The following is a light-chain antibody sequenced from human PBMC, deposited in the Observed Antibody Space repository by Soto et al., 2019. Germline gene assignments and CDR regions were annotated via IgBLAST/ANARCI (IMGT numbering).Light chain of an antibody. Sequence: SLLTPPASVSGSPGQSSPISCTVTSSDVGGYNYVSWYQQHPGKAPKLMIYEVSNRPSGVSNRFSGSKSGNTASLTISGLQAEDEADYYCSSYTSSSTLVFGTGTKVTGL. CDR1: SSDVGGYNY. V-gene: IGLV2-14*01. J-gene: IGLJ1*01. CDR3: SSYTSSSTLV. CDR2: EVS.